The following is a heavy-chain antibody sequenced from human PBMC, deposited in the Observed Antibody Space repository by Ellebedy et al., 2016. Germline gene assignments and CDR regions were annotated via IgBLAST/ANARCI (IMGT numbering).Heavy chain of an antibody. CDR3: ATVQLERLDDAFDI. V-gene: IGHV3-7*01. Sequence: GGSLRLXXAASGFTFSSYWMSRVRQAPGKGLEWVANIKQDGSQKYNEDSVKGRFTISRDNSKNTLYLQMNSLRAEDTAVYYCATVQLERLDDAFDIWGQGTMVTVSS. D-gene: IGHD1-1*01. CDR1: GFTFSSYW. CDR2: IKQDGSQK. J-gene: IGHJ3*02.